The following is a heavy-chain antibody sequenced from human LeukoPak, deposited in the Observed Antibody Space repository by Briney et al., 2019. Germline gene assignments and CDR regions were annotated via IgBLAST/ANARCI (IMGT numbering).Heavy chain of an antibody. V-gene: IGHV1-24*01. CDR2: FDPEDGET. Sequence: ASVKVSCKASGYTFTGYYMHWVRQAPGKGLEWMGGFDPEDGETIYAQKFQGRVTMTEDTSTDTAYMELSSLRSEDTAVYYCATVLLWSAVGATPYFDYWGQGTLVTVSS. J-gene: IGHJ4*02. CDR1: GYTFTGYY. D-gene: IGHD1-26*01. CDR3: ATVLLWSAVGATPYFDY.